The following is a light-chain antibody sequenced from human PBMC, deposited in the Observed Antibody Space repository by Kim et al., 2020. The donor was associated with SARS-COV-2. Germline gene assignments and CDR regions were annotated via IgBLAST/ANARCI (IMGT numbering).Light chain of an antibody. CDR1: SSDVGDYEY. Sequence: QSALTQPRSVSGSPGQSVTISCTATSSDVGDYEYVSWYQQHPGKDPKLIIYGVDKRPSGVPDRFSGSKSGNTASLTISGLRAEDEADYYCCSHAGTFYVFGAGTKVTVL. V-gene: IGLV2-11*01. CDR2: GVD. CDR3: CSHAGTFYV. J-gene: IGLJ1*01.